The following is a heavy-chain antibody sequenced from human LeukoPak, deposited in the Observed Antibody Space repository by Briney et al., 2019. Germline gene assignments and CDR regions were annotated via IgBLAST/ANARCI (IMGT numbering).Heavy chain of an antibody. J-gene: IGHJ6*03. CDR1: GFTFSSYA. CDR2: ISYDGSNK. CDR3: ARDSSSSWFMAYYYYYYMDV. D-gene: IGHD6-13*01. V-gene: IGHV3-30-3*01. Sequence: GRSLRLSCAASGFTFSSYAMHWVRQAPGKGLEWVAVISYDGSNKYYADSVKGRFTMSRDNSKNTLYLQMNSLRAEDTAVYYCARDSSSSWFMAYYYYYYMDVWGKGTTVTVSS.